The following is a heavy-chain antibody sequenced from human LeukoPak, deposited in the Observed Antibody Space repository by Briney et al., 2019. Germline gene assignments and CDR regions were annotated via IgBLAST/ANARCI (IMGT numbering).Heavy chain of an antibody. CDR3: ARDPLSQGWFDP. CDR1: GGSISSYY. J-gene: IGHJ5*02. CDR2: IYYSGST. V-gene: IGHV4-59*01. D-gene: IGHD3-3*02. Sequence: PSETLSLTCTVSGGSISSYYWSWIRQPPGKGLEWIGYIYYSGSTNYNPSLKSRVTISVDTSKNQFSLKLSSVTAADTAVYYCARDPLSQGWFDPWGRGTLVTVSS.